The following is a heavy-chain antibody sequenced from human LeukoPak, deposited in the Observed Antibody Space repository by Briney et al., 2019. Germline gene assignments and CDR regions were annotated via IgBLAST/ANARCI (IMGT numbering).Heavy chain of an antibody. V-gene: IGHV3-23*01. J-gene: IGHJ6*02. Sequence: GRSLRLSCAASGFTFSSYAMSWVRQAPGKGLEWVSVISGSGGSTYYADSMKGRFTISRDNSKNTLYLQMNSLRAEDTAVYYCAKGGITMIVRVGMDVWGQGTTVTVSS. CDR3: AKGGITMIVRVGMDV. D-gene: IGHD3-22*01. CDR2: ISGSGGST. CDR1: GFTFSSYA.